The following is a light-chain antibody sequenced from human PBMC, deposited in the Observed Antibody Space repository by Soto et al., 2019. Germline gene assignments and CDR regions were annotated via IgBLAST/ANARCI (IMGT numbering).Light chain of an antibody. Sequence: QSALTQSPSVSGAPRQSVNISCSGNNSNIGSNAVHWYQQLPGKAPKLLMYYNDMLPSGVSDRFSGSKSGTSASLAISGLQSEYEGDYYCATWDDRLTAWVFGGGTKLTVL. J-gene: IGLJ3*02. CDR3: ATWDDRLTAWV. V-gene: IGLV1-36*01. CDR1: NSNIGSNA. CDR2: YND.